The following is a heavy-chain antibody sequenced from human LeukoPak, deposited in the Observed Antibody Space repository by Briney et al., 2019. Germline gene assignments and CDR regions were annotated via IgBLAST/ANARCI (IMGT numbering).Heavy chain of an antibody. CDR2: IKSKTDGGTT. Sequence: GGSLRLSCAASGFTFRSAWMSWVRQAPGRGLEWVGRIKSKTDGGTTDYAAPVKGRFTISRDDSKNTLYLQMNSLKTEDTAVYYCTREGGWELDDYYYYYYMDVWGKGTTVTISS. CDR3: TREGGWELDDYYYYYYMDV. D-gene: IGHD1-26*01. J-gene: IGHJ6*03. V-gene: IGHV3-15*01. CDR1: GFTFRSAW.